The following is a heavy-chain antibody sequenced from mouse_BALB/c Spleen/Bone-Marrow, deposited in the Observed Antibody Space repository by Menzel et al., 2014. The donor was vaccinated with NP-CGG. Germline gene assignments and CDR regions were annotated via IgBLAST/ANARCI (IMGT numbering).Heavy chain of an antibody. Sequence: EVHLVESGGGLVQPGGSRKLSCAASGFTFSSFGMHWVRQAPEKGLEWVAYISSGSSTIFYAETVKGRFTVSRDNPKNTLFLQMTSLRSEDTAMYFCTRGGNWDDFDSWGQGTTLTVST. D-gene: IGHD4-1*01. CDR1: GFTFSSFG. J-gene: IGHJ2*01. CDR3: TRGGNWDDFDS. V-gene: IGHV5-17*02. CDR2: ISSGSSTI.